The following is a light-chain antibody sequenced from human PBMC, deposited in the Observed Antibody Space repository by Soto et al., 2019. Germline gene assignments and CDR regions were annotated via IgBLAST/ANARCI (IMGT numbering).Light chain of an antibody. CDR3: QQYNNWPPVT. J-gene: IGKJ1*01. Sequence: VLTQSPGTLSLSPGESATLSCRASQYVGSGYLAWYQQKPGRAPRLPIYGASTRAAGIPDRFSGSGSETDVSLSISSLQSEDFSVYYCQQYNNWPPVTCGQGTKVDIK. V-gene: IGKV3-20*01. CDR2: GAS. CDR1: QYVGSGY.